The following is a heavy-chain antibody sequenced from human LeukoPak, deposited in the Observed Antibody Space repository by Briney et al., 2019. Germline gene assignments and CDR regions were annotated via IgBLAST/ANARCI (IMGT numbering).Heavy chain of an antibody. J-gene: IGHJ4*02. D-gene: IGHD1-14*01. CDR2: IIPIFGTA. Sequence: GASVKVSCKASGGTFSSYAISWVRQAPGQGLEWMGGIIPIFGTANYAQKFQGRVTITADEPTSTAYMELSSLRSEDTAVYYCARDGAARKSLGYWGQGTLVTVSS. V-gene: IGHV1-69*01. CDR1: GGTFSSYA. CDR3: ARDGAARKSLGY.